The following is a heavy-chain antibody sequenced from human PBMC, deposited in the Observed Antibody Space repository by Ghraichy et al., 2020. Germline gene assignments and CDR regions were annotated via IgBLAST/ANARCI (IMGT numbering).Heavy chain of an antibody. D-gene: IGHD3-22*01. Sequence: GGSLRLSCAASGFTFSSYAMSWVRQAPGKGLEWVSGISGNSGTTYYADSVKGRFTISRDNSKNTLHLQMNSLRAEDTAVYYCGKDRYNSDWQITSLGYWGQGTLVTVSS. CDR3: GKDRYNSDWQITSLGY. CDR1: GFTFSSYA. J-gene: IGHJ4*02. V-gene: IGHV3-23*01. CDR2: ISGNSGTT.